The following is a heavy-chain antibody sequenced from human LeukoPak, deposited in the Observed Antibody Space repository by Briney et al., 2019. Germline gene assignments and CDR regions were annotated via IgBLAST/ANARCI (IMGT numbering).Heavy chain of an antibody. Sequence: GGSLRLSCAASGFTFSDSYMSWIRQAPGKGLEWVSYISTGGSTIYYADSVKGRFTNSRDNAKNSLYLQMNSLRAEDTAVYYCARGNLFPAYWGQGTLVTVSS. CDR1: GFTFSDSY. CDR2: ISTGGSTI. CDR3: ARGNLFPAY. V-gene: IGHV3-11*01. J-gene: IGHJ4*02.